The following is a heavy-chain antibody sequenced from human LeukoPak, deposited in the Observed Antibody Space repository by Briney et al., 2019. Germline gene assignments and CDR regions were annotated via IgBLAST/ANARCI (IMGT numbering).Heavy chain of an antibody. J-gene: IGHJ6*03. Sequence: SVKVSCKASGGTFSSYAISWVRQAPGQGLEWMGGIIPIFGTANYAQKFQGRVTITADKSTSTAYMELSSLRSEDTAVYYCARGYCSSTSCLYYMDVWGKGTTVTVSS. CDR2: IIPIFGTA. V-gene: IGHV1-69*06. CDR3: ARGYCSSTSCLYYMDV. CDR1: GGTFSSYA. D-gene: IGHD2-2*01.